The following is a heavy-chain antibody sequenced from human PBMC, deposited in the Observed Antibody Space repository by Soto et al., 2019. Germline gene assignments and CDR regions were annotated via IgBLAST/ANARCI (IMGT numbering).Heavy chain of an antibody. Sequence: ASVKVSCKVSGYTLTELSMHWVRQAPGKGLEWMGGFDPEDGETIYAQKFQGRVTMTEDTSTDTAYMELSSLRSEDTAVYYCATDLTNSYDSPEGPYWGQGTLLTVSS. CDR1: GYTLTELS. CDR2: FDPEDGET. CDR3: ATDLTNSYDSPEGPY. V-gene: IGHV1-24*01. D-gene: IGHD3-22*01. J-gene: IGHJ4*02.